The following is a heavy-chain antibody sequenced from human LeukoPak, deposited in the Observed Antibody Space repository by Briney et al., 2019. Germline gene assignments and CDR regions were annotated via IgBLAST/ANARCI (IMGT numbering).Heavy chain of an antibody. CDR3: ASGFQGTYDY. Sequence: GGSLRLSCAASGFTFSSYSMNWVRQAPGMGLEWVSSISSSSDYIYYADSVKGRFTIPRDNAKNALYLQMSSLRAEDTAVYYCASGFQGTYDYWGQGTLVTVSS. J-gene: IGHJ4*02. CDR2: ISSSSDYI. CDR1: GFTFSSYS. D-gene: IGHD5-12*01. V-gene: IGHV3-21*01.